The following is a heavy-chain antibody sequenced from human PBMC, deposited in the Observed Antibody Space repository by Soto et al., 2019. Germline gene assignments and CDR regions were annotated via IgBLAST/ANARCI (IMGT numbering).Heavy chain of an antibody. Sequence: FPSLSSAASGFTFGSLGMHWVRQAPGKGLEWVAVISYDGSNKYYADSVKGRFTISRDNSKSTLYLQINSLRTEDTAVYYCTANFAYRRQGTLVTGSS. CDR3: TANFAY. J-gene: IGHJ4*02. CDR2: ISYDGSNK. V-gene: IGHV3-30*03. CDR1: GFTFGSLG.